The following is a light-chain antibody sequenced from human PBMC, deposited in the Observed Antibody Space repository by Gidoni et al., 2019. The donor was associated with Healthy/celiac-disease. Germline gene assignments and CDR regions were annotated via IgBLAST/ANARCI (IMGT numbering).Light chain of an antibody. J-gene: IGKJ4*01. CDR1: QSVSSNY. CDR3: QQYGGSPR. Sequence: VLTQPPGTLSLSPGESATLSCRASQSVSSNYLAWYQQKPGQAPRLLIYGASSRATGIPDRFSGSAAGTDFTLTISRQEAEDFAVYYCQQYGGSPRFGGGTKVEIK. CDR2: GAS. V-gene: IGKV3-20*01.